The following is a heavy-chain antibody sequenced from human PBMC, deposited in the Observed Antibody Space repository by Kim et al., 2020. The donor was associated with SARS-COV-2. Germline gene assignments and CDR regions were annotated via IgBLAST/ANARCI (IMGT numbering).Heavy chain of an antibody. V-gene: IGHV3-48*03. CDR1: AFSFSNYD. CDR3: ARVKAGPRSGYSGYELGY. Sequence: GGSLRLSCAASAFSFSNYDMNWVRQAPGKGLEWVSHISSSGSAVYYADSVKGRFTISRDNARNLVFLQMNSLRVEDTGVYYCARVKAGPRSGYSGYELGYWGQGTLVTVSS. D-gene: IGHD5-12*01. J-gene: IGHJ4*02. CDR2: ISSSGSAV.